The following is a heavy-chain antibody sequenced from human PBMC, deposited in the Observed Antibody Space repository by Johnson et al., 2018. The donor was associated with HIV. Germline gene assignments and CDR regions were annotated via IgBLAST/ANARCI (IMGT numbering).Heavy chain of an antibody. CDR2: IRYDGNSK. CDR1: GFTFNTYG. J-gene: IGHJ3*02. V-gene: IGHV3-30*02. D-gene: IGHD1-26*01. Sequence: QVQVVESGGGVVQPGGSLRLSCAASGFTFNTYGMDWVRQAPGKGLEWVAFIRYDGNSKYYTDSVKGRFTVSRENSKNTLYLQMKSLRPEDTAVYYCAKDSKWESRTPHAFDMWGQGTMVTVSS. CDR3: AKDSKWESRTPHAFDM.